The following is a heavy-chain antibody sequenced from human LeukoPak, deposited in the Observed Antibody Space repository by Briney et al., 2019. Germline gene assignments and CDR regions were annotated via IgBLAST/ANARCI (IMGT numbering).Heavy chain of an antibody. V-gene: IGHV3-21*01. CDR1: GFTFSKYS. CDR3: ARAKTSGSYLYDY. D-gene: IGHD1-26*01. J-gene: IGHJ4*02. Sequence: GGSLRLSCAASGFTFSKYSMNWVRQAPRKGLEWVSSISTSSTYIYYADSMKGRFTVSRDNAKKSLYLQMSSLRAEDTAVYYCARAKTSGSYLYDYGGQGTLVTVSS. CDR2: ISTSSTYI.